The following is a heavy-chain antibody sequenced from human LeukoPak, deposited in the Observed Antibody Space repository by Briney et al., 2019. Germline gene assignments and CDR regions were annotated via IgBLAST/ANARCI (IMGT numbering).Heavy chain of an antibody. CDR3: ARGPHSYGSGSSYSWFDP. CDR2: ISYDGSNK. V-gene: IGHV3-30-3*01. D-gene: IGHD3-10*01. J-gene: IGHJ5*02. Sequence: GRSLRLSCAASGFTFSSYAMHWVRQAPGKGLEWVAVISYDGSNKYYADSVKGRFTISRDNSKNTLYLQMNSLRAEDTAVYYCARGPHSYGSGSSYSWFDPWGQGTLVTVSS. CDR1: GFTFSSYA.